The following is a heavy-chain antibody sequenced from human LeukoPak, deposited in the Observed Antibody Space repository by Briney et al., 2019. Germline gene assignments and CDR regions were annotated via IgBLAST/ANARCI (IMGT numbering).Heavy chain of an antibody. Sequence: GGSLRLSCTASGFTFNNYWMSWVRQAPGKGLEWVANIKQDGSEQFYVDSVKGRFTISRDDAKNLLYLQMNSLRAEDTAVYYCARGGSTVTTDYWGQGTLVTVSS. V-gene: IGHV3-7*05. CDR3: ARGGSTVTTDY. CDR1: GFTFNNYW. CDR2: IKQDGSEQ. D-gene: IGHD4-17*01. J-gene: IGHJ4*02.